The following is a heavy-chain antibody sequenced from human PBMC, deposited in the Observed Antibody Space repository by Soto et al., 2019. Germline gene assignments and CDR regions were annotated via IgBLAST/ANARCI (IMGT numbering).Heavy chain of an antibody. D-gene: IGHD6-19*01. CDR3: ARERSSGWCDY. V-gene: IGHV4-39*07. Sequence: SETLSLTCTVSGGSISSSRCHWGWIRQPPGKGLEWIASIKYSGTTFYNPSLKSRVTLSVDTSKNQVSLELSSVTVADTAVYYCARERSSGWCDYWGQGTLVTVSS. CDR2: IKYSGTT. J-gene: IGHJ4*02. CDR1: GGSISSSRCH.